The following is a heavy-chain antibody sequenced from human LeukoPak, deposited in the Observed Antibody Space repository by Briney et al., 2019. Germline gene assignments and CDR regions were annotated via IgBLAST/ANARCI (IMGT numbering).Heavy chain of an antibody. Sequence: HSGGSLRLSCTASGFTFSSYCMSWVRQAPGKGLEWVANINHNGSTTYYPDSVKGRFTISRDNSKNSLYLHMNTLRVDDTAVYYCAGDSWDAWGFWGQGTLVAVSS. CDR3: AGDSWDAWGF. CDR2: INHNGSTT. CDR1: GFTFSSYC. V-gene: IGHV3-7*01. D-gene: IGHD3-16*01. J-gene: IGHJ4*02.